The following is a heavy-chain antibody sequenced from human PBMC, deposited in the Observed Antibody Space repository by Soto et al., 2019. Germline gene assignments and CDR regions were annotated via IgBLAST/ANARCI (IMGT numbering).Heavy chain of an antibody. CDR1: GFTFSSYW. J-gene: IGHJ3*02. V-gene: IGHV3-7*01. CDR2: IKQDGSEK. CDR3: ARDQLVSVWCGREDASDI. Sequence: PGGALRLSCAASGFTFSSYWMSWVRQAPGKGLEWVANIKQDGSEKYYVDSVKGRFTIPRDNAKNSLYLQMNSLRAEDTAVYYCARDQLVSVWCGREDASDIWGQGPMGTGSS. D-gene: IGHD3-10*01.